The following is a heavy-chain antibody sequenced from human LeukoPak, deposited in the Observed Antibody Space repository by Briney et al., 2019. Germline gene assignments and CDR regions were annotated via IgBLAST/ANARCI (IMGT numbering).Heavy chain of an antibody. CDR3: AKDVSSSSPGDGMDV. CDR2: ISYDGSNE. CDR1: GFTFSSYG. D-gene: IGHD6-6*01. V-gene: IGHV3-30*18. Sequence: GRSLRLSCAASGFTFSSYGMHWVRQAPGKGLEWVAVISYDGSNEYYADSVKGQFSISRDNSKNTLYLQVNSLRAEDTAVYYCAKDVSSSSPGDGMDVWGQGTTVIVSS. J-gene: IGHJ6*02.